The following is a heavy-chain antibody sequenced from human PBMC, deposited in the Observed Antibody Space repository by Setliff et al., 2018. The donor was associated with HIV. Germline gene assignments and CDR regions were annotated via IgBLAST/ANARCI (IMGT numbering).Heavy chain of an antibody. CDR3: AKVFAYGIDGFDI. V-gene: IGHV3-7*03. D-gene: IGHD3-16*01. CDR1: GFTFRNHW. J-gene: IGHJ3*02. Sequence: GGSLRLSCAASGFTFRNHWMTWVRQAPGKGLEWVANINPDGSQKFYADSVKGRFTISRDNSKSTLYLQMNSLRAEDMAVYYCAKVFAYGIDGFDIWGQGTMVTVSS. CDR2: INPDGSQK.